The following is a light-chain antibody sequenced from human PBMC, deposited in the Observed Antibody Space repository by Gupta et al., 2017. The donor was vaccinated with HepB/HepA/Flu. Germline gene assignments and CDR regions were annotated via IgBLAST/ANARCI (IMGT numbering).Light chain of an antibody. Sequence: QLVLTQSPSASASLGASVRLTCTLSSGHSEYAIAWHQQQPEKGPRFLIKVNRDGSHNRGDGIPDRCSGSTSGAERYLTISSLQSEDEADYYCQTWGPGIRVFGTGSKVTVL. CDR3: QTWGPGIRV. CDR2: VNRDGSH. V-gene: IGLV4-69*01. CDR1: SGHSEYA. J-gene: IGLJ1*01.